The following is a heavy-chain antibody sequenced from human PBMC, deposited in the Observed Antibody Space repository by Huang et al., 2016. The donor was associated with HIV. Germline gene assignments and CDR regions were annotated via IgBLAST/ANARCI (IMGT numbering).Heavy chain of an antibody. CDR1: GFIFSNYG. Sequence: PGRSLRLSCAACGFIFSNYGMHWVRQAPGKGLEWVALISYDGSNKYYTDSVKGRFSLSRDNSKNTLYLQMNSLRAEDTAVYYCALKGDSSGWEYFRHWGQGTLVTVSS. CDR3: ALKGDSSGWEYFRH. CDR2: ISYDGSNK. V-gene: IGHV3-30*03. J-gene: IGHJ1*01. D-gene: IGHD6-19*01.